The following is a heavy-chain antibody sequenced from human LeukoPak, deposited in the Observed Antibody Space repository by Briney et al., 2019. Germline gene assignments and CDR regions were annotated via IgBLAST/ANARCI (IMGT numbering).Heavy chain of an antibody. CDR2: ISSGSSTI. V-gene: IGHV3-48*01. Sequence: GGSLRLSCAASGFIFSSYSMNWVRQAPGKGLEWVSYISSGSSTIYYADSVKGRFTISRDNAKNSLYLQMNSLRAEDTAVYYCARVLHKRNYDSSDYYGYWGQGTLVTVSS. CDR1: GFIFSSYS. D-gene: IGHD3-22*01. J-gene: IGHJ4*02. CDR3: ARVLHKRNYDSSDYYGY.